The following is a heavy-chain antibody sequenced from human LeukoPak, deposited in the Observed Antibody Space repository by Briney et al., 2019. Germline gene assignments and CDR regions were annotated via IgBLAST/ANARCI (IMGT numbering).Heavy chain of an antibody. V-gene: IGHV3-48*04. CDR2: ISSSSSTI. D-gene: IGHD6-13*01. CDR1: GFTFSSYS. CDR3: ARDVYRGSSWYAFDY. J-gene: IGHJ4*02. Sequence: GGSLRLSCAASGFTFSSYSMNWVRQAPGKGLEWVSYISSSSSTIYYADSVKGRFTISRDNAKKSLYLQMNSLRAEDTGVYYRARDVYRGSSWYAFDYWGQGTLVTVSS.